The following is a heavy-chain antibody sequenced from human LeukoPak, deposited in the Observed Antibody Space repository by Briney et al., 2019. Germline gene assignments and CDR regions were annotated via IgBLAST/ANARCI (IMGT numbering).Heavy chain of an antibody. Sequence: SVKVSCKASGGTFSSYAISWVRQAPGQGLEWMGGIIPIFGTANYAQKFQGRVTITADESTSTAYMELSSLRSEDTAVYYCARDLGNLRFHFSPWGQGTLVTVSS. CDR2: IIPIFGTA. D-gene: IGHD3-3*01. CDR1: GGTFSSYA. J-gene: IGHJ5*02. CDR3: ARDLGNLRFHFSP. V-gene: IGHV1-69*13.